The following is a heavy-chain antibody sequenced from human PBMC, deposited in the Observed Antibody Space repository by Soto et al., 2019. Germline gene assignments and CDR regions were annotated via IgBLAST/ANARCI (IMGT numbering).Heavy chain of an antibody. Sequence: QVQLVESGGGVVQPGRSLRLSCAASGFTFSSYAMHWVREAPGKGLEWVAVISYDGSNKYYADSVKGRFTISRDNSKNSLYLQMNSLRAEDTAVYYCAREPLRGSSSFYWGQGTLVTVSS. CDR1: GFTFSSYA. J-gene: IGHJ4*02. V-gene: IGHV3-30-3*01. CDR3: AREPLRGSSSFY. CDR2: ISYDGSNK. D-gene: IGHD6-6*01.